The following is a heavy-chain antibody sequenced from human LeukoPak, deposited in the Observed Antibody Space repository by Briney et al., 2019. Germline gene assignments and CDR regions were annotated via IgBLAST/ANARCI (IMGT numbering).Heavy chain of an antibody. V-gene: IGHV3-21*01. Sequence: PGGSLRLSCAASGFTFSSYSMNWVRQAPGKGLEWVSSISSSSSYIYYADSVKGRFTISRDNAKNSLYLQMNSLRAEDTAVYYCAREGSMVARPLDYWGQGTLVTVSS. CDR3: AREGSMVARPLDY. J-gene: IGHJ4*02. CDR2: ISSSSSYI. CDR1: GFTFSSYS. D-gene: IGHD6-6*01.